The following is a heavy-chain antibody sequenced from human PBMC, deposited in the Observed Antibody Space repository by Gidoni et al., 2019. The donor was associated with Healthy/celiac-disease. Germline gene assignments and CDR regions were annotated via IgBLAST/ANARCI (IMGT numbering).Heavy chain of an antibody. J-gene: IGHJ5*02. V-gene: IGHV5-51*03. D-gene: IGHD2-2*01. CDR3: ARLQGGYCSSTSCYSGWFDP. Sequence: EVQLVQSGAEVTKPGESLKISCKGSGYSFTSYWIGWVRQMPGKGLEWMGIIYPGDSDTRYSPSFQGQVTISADKSISTAYLQWSSLKASDTAMYYCARLQGGYCSSTSCYSGWFDPWGQGTLVTVSS. CDR1: GYSFTSYW. CDR2: IYPGDSDT.